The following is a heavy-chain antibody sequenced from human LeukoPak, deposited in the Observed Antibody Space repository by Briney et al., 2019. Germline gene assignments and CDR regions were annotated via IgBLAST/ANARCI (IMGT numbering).Heavy chain of an antibody. J-gene: IGHJ2*01. Sequence: LSLTCTVSGGSISSYYWSWIRQPPGKGLEWIGYIYHSGSTNYNPSLKSRVTISVEKSKKQFSLKLSSVTAADTAVYYCARAPTSVFDLWGRGTLVTVSS. V-gene: IGHV4-59*01. CDR1: GGSISSYY. CDR3: ARAPTSVFDL. CDR2: IYHSGST.